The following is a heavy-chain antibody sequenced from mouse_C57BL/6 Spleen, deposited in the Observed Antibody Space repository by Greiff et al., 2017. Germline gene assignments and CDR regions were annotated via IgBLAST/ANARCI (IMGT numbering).Heavy chain of an antibody. Sequence: QVQLQQSGAELVRPGASVTLSCTASGYTFTDYEMHWVKQTPVHGLAWIGAIDPETGGTAYNQKFMGKAILNADKSSSTSSMELRNLASESSAVFFCTVVARDWYFDVWGTGTTVPVPS. CDR2: IDPETGGT. D-gene: IGHD1-1*01. J-gene: IGHJ1*03. CDR1: GYTFTDYE. CDR3: TVVARDWYFDV. V-gene: IGHV1-15*01.